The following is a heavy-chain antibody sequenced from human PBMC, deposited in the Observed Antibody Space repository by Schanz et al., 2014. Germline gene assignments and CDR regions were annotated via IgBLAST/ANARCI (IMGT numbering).Heavy chain of an antibody. CDR3: ARIGGSVFDY. CDR2: IGNGGVTI. J-gene: IGHJ4*02. Sequence: QVQLVDSGGGLVKPGGSLRLSCTASGFPFSDYFMAWIRQPPGRGLEGVSYIGNGGVTIYYADSVKGRFTISRDNSKNALYQQMNSLRAEDAAVYYCARIGGSVFDYWAQGTLVTVSS. V-gene: IGHV3-11*01. D-gene: IGHD3-10*01. CDR1: GFPFSDYF.